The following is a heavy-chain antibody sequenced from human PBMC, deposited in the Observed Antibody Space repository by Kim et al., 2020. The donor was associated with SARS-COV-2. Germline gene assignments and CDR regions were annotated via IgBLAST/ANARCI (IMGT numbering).Heavy chain of an antibody. CDR3: ARGGITMVRGVRSWFDP. Sequence: ASVKVSCKASGYTFTGYYMHWVRQAPGQGLEWMGWINPNSGGTNYAQKFQGRVTMTRDTSISTAYMELSRLRSDDTAVYYCARGGITMVRGVRSWFDPWGQGTLVTVSS. V-gene: IGHV1-2*02. CDR1: GYTFTGYY. CDR2: INPNSGGT. J-gene: IGHJ5*02. D-gene: IGHD3-10*01.